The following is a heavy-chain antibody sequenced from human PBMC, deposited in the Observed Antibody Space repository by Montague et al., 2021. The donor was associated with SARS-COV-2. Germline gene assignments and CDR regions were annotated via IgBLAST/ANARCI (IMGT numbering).Heavy chain of an antibody. J-gene: IGHJ4*02. Sequence: TLSLTCPGYGGAHSSGSHYWSWIGQPAGKGLEWIGRIYTSGSTNYDPSLKSRVTISVDTSKNQFSLKLSSVTAADTAVYYCARVVGFDFDYWGQGTLVTVSS. CDR1: GGAHSSGSHY. V-gene: IGHV4-61*02. CDR3: ARVVGFDFDY. CDR2: IYTSGST. D-gene: IGHD2-21*01.